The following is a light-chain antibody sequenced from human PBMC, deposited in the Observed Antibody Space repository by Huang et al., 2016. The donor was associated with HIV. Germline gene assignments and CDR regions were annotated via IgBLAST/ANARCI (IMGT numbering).Light chain of an antibody. CDR3: QQYNDWPPIT. Sequence: EIVMTQSPDTLSVFPGERVTLSCRASESVISSLAWYQQKSGQAPRLLIYDASTRATGIPARFSGSGSGTEFTLTINSLLSEDFAVYYCQQYNDWPPITFGQGTRLDMK. CDR1: ESVISS. CDR2: DAS. V-gene: IGKV3-15*01. J-gene: IGKJ5*01.